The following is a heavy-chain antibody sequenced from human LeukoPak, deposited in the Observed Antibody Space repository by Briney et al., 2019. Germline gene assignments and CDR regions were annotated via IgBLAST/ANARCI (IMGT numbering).Heavy chain of an antibody. J-gene: IGHJ4*02. D-gene: IGHD3-9*01. CDR1: GGSINSYY. CDR3: ARHSYVGRLSPFDY. Sequence: SETLSLTCTVSGGSINSYYWSWIRQPPGKGLEWIGGIYYSGSTSYNPSLKSRVTMSVDTSKNQFYLRLSSVSAADTAVYYCARHSYVGRLSPFDYWGQGTLVTVSS. V-gene: IGHV4-59*08. CDR2: IYYSGST.